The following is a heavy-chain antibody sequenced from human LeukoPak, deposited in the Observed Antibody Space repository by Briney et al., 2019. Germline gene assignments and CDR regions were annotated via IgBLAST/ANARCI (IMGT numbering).Heavy chain of an antibody. CDR2: IIPIFGTA. Sequence: GASVKVSCKASGGTFSSYAISWVRQAPGQGLEWMGGIIPIFGTANYAQKFQGRVTITADESTSTAYMELSSLRSEDTAVYYCAKGHSSSWVPLDYFDYWGQGTLVTVSS. CDR3: AKGHSSSWVPLDYFDY. V-gene: IGHV1-69*13. J-gene: IGHJ4*02. D-gene: IGHD6-13*01. CDR1: GGTFSSYA.